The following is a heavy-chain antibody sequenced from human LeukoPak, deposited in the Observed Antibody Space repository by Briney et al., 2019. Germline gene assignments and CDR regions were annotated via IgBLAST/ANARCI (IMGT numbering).Heavy chain of an antibody. Sequence: GESLKIPCKGSGYSFTSYWIGWVRQMPGKGLEWMGIIYPGDSDTRYSPSFQGQVTISADKSISTAYLQWSSLKASDTAMYYCARVPPYYSSSWYYIDYWGQGTLVTVSS. CDR3: ARVPPYYSSSWYYIDY. J-gene: IGHJ4*02. V-gene: IGHV5-51*01. CDR2: IYPGDSDT. CDR1: GYSFTSYW. D-gene: IGHD6-13*01.